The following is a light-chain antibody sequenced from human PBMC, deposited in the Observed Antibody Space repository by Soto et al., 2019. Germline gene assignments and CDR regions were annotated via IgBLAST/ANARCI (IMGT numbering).Light chain of an antibody. J-gene: IGLJ1*01. Sequence: ALAQPASVSGSPGQSITISCTGTSNDVGKYNLVSWYQHHPGKAPKLIIYDVTQWPSGASNRFSGSKSGNTASLTIFGLQADDEADYYCCSYAGATTFYVFGTGTKVTVL. CDR1: SNDVGKYNL. V-gene: IGLV2-23*02. CDR3: CSYAGATTFYV. CDR2: DVT.